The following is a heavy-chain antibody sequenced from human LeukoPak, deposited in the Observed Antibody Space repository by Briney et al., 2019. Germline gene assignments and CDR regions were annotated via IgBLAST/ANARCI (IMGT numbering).Heavy chain of an antibody. J-gene: IGHJ4*02. V-gene: IGHV5-51*01. D-gene: IGHD6-19*01. CDR3: ARLVAGLTNGPFDY. Sequence: AESLKISSTGSGYSITSYWIRWLRQLGGKGLERMMIIYPGDSYTRYSPPFQGQVTISADNSISTAYLQWSSLKASDTAMYYCARLVAGLTNGPFDYWGQGTLVTVSS. CDR1: GYSITSYW. CDR2: IYPGDSYT.